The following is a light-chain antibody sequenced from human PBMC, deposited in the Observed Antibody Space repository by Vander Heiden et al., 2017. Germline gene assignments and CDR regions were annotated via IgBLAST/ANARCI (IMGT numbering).Light chain of an antibody. J-gene: IGKJ2*01. Sequence: DIQMTQSPSSLSASVGDRVTITCRASQSISTYLNWYQQKPGKAPKLLIYGASSLHSGVPSRFSGSGSGTDFTLIISRLQPDDFATYYCQQRDIMPYTFGQGSKMEIK. CDR2: GAS. CDR1: QSISTY. CDR3: QQRDIMPYT. V-gene: IGKV1-39*01.